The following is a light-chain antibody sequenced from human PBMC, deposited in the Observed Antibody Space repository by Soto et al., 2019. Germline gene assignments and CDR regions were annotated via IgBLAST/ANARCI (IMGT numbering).Light chain of an antibody. CDR1: SSNIGSNY. CDR2: RNN. V-gene: IGLV1-47*01. J-gene: IGLJ2*01. CDR3: AAGEDSLSGPV. Sequence: QSVLTQPPSASGTPGQRVTISCSGSSSNIGSNYVYWYQQLPGTAPKLLIYRNNQRPSGVPDRFSGSKSGTSASLAISGLRSEDDGDDYCAAGEDSLSGPVFGGGTKLTVL.